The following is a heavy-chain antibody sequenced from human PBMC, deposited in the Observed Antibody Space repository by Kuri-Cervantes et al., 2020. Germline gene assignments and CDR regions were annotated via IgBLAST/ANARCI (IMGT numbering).Heavy chain of an antibody. D-gene: IGHD5-12*01. Sequence: TFSNYGISWVRQAHGQGLEWMGWISVDNGNRNYAQKFQGRITMTTDTSTRTAYMEMRSLRFDDTAVYYCARDRGGGYVGGYFDYWGQGSLVTVSS. V-gene: IGHV1-18*01. CDR1: TFSNYG. J-gene: IGHJ4*02. CDR3: ARDRGGGYVGGYFDY. CDR2: ISVDNGNR.